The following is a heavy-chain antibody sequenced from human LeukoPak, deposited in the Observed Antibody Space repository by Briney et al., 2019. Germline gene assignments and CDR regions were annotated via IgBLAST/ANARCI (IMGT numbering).Heavy chain of an antibody. CDR3: ARCRNGYRNDVFDI. CDR2: ISSSSSYI. V-gene: IGHV3-21*01. D-gene: IGHD5-24*01. Sequence: GGPLRLSCAASGFSFSNYGMNWVRQAPGKGLEWVSLISSSSSYIYYADSVKGRFTISRDNAKNSLYLQMNSLRAEDTAVYYCARCRNGYRNDVFDIWGQGTMVTVSS. J-gene: IGHJ3*02. CDR1: GFSFSNYG.